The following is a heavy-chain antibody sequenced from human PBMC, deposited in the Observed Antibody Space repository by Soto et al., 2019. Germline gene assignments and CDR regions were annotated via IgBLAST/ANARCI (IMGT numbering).Heavy chain of an antibody. CDR2: ISGSGGST. Sequence: PGGPLRLSCAASGFTFSSYAMSWVRQAPGKGLEWVSAISGSGGSTYYADSVKGRFTISRDNSKNTLYLQMNSLRAEDTAVYYCAKDRGLRSGWYPWGQGTLVTVSS. CDR1: GFTFSSYA. J-gene: IGHJ5*02. D-gene: IGHD6-19*01. V-gene: IGHV3-23*01. CDR3: AKDRGLRSGWYP.